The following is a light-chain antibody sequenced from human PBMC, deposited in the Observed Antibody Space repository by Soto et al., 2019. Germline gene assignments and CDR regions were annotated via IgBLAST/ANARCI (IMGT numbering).Light chain of an antibody. V-gene: IGKV1-39*01. CDR3: QQSDSTPYT. CDR2: DAS. J-gene: IGKJ2*01. Sequence: IQMTQSPSSLSASLGDRVTITCRASQTISTYLNWYQQKPGKAPRLLIYDASSLLSGVPSRFSGSGSGTDFTLTIASLQPEDFSTYYCQQSDSTPYTLGQGTKVDIK. CDR1: QTISTY.